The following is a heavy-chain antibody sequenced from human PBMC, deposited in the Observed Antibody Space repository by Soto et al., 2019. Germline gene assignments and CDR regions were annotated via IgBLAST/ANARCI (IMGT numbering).Heavy chain of an antibody. CDR1: GFTFSNAW. CDR2: IKSKTDGGTT. CDR3: TTDLIAAAGGVDY. Sequence: EVQLVESGGGLVKPGGSLRLSCAASGFTFSNAWMNWVRQAPGKGLEWVGRIKSKTDGGTTDYAAPVKGRFTISRDDSKNTLYLQMNSLKTEDTAVYYCTTDLIAAAGGVDYWGQGTLVTVSS. D-gene: IGHD6-13*01. V-gene: IGHV3-15*07. J-gene: IGHJ4*02.